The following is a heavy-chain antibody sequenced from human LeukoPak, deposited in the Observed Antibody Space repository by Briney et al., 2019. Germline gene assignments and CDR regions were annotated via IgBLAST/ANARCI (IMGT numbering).Heavy chain of an antibody. CDR2: ISYDGSNK. D-gene: IGHD5-18*01. Sequence: PGRSLRLSCAASGFTFSSYAMHWVRQAPGKGLEWVAVISYDGSNKYYADSVKGRFTISRDNSKNTLYLQMNSLKTEDTAVYYCTTDKAQLWLQIDYWGQGTLVTVSS. J-gene: IGHJ4*02. CDR3: TTDKAQLWLQIDY. V-gene: IGHV3-30-3*01. CDR1: GFTFSSYA.